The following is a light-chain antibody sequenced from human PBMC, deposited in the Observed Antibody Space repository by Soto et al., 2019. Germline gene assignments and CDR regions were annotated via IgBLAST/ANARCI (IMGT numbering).Light chain of an antibody. V-gene: IGKV1-39*01. CDR2: AAS. Sequence: QMTQSPSSLFASVGDRVTITCRASQSISSHLNWYQQKVGQTRRLLIYAASTLQSEVPPRFSGSGSGTEFTLTISGLQREDFATYYCQQSHSAPLTFGGGTKIQI. J-gene: IGKJ4*01. CDR1: QSISSH. CDR3: QQSHSAPLT.